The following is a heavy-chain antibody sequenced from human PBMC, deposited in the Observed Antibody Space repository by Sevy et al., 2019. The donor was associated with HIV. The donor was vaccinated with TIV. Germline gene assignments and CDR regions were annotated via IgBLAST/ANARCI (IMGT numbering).Heavy chain of an antibody. V-gene: IGHV3-7*01. D-gene: IGHD3-22*01. CDR3: AKGNSGSFDY. CDR2: IKQDESEK. CDR1: GFSFSTYW. Sequence: GGSLRLSCAASGFSFSTYWMHWVRQAPGKGLEWVANIKQDESEKYYVASVKGRFTISRDYAKNSVYLEMNSLRPEDTAIYYCAKGNSGSFDYWGQGTLVTVSS. J-gene: IGHJ4*02.